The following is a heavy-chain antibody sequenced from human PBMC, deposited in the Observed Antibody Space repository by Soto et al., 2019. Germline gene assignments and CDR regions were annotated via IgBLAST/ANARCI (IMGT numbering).Heavy chain of an antibody. CDR2: IIPNSDTT. CDR1: GGTFSSYA. J-gene: IGHJ6*02. Sequence: QVQLVQSGAEVKKPGSSVKVSCKASGGTFSSYAISWVRQAPGQGLEWMGGIIPNSDTTNYAQKFQGRFTITADESTSTAYMELSSLRSEDTAVYSFASSHGSSTRLDTYYYYFYGMDVRGQVTMVTVSS. V-gene: IGHV1-69*01. D-gene: IGHD2-2*01. CDR3: ASSHGSSTRLDTYYYYFYGMDV.